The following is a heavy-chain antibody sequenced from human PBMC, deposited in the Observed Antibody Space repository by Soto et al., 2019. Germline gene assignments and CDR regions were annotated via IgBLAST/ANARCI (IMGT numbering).Heavy chain of an antibody. D-gene: IGHD3-22*01. CDR2: IIPTFGTA. J-gene: IGHJ4*02. Sequence: SVKVSCKASGGTFSSYAISWVRQAPGQGLEWMGGIIPTFGTANYAQKFQGRVTITADKSTSTAYMELSSLRSEDTAVYYCACQHESYYYDSSGYYTPLYIWGQGTLVTVSS. V-gene: IGHV1-69*06. CDR3: ACQHESYYYDSSGYYTPLYI. CDR1: GGTFSSYA.